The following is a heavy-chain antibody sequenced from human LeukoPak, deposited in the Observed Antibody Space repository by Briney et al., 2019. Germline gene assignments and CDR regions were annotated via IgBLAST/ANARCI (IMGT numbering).Heavy chain of an antibody. CDR3: ARDGMPYYYDSSGSRWYNWFDP. CDR1: GFTFSSYS. D-gene: IGHD3-22*01. Sequence: PGGSLTLSCAASGFTFSSYSMNWFRQAPVKGLEWVSYISSSSRTIYYADSVKGRFTISRDNAKNALYLQMNSLRDEDTAVYYCARDGMPYYYDSSGSRWYNWFDPWGQGTLVTVSS. CDR2: ISSSSRTI. V-gene: IGHV3-48*02. J-gene: IGHJ5*02.